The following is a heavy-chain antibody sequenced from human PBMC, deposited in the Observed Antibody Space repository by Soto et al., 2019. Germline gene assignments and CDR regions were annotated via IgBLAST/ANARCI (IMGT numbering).Heavy chain of an antibody. CDR1: GYTFSSYW. CDR3: VRLQGYCSSTTCSHFAY. J-gene: IGHJ4*02. D-gene: IGHD2-2*01. V-gene: IGHV5-51*01. Sequence: GESLKIFCRGSGYTFSSYWIAWVRQMPGKGLEWMGIIYPGDSDTIYSPSFQGQVTISADKSTHTAYLQWGSLKASDTAIYYCVRLQGYCSSTTCSHFAYWGRGTLVTVSS. CDR2: IYPGDSDT.